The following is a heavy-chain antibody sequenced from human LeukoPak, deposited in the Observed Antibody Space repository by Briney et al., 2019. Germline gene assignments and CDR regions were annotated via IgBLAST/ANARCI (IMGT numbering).Heavy chain of an antibody. CDR2: INHSGST. D-gene: IGHD3-16*01. CDR3: ARDGANPDY. V-gene: IGHV4-34*01. Sequence: SETLSLTCAVYGGSFSGYFRSWIRQPPGKGLEWIGEINHSGSTDYNPSLKSRVTISVDTSKNQFSLKLSSVTAADTAVYYCARDGANPDYWGQGTLVTVSS. J-gene: IGHJ4*02. CDR1: GGSFSGYF.